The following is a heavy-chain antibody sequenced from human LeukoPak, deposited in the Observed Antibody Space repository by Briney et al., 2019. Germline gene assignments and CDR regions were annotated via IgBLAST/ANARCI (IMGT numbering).Heavy chain of an antibody. V-gene: IGHV3-30*02. Sequence: PGGSLRLSCAASGFLFSDFGMYWVRQSPGKGLEWVAFIRYDGLSEFYADSVKGRFTISRDDSKSTVYLQLSSLRAEYTALYYCAKDMGNNYYYYMDVWGRGTTVTVSS. D-gene: IGHD4-23*01. CDR1: GFLFSDFG. CDR2: IRYDGLSE. J-gene: IGHJ6*03. CDR3: AKDMGNNYYYYMDV.